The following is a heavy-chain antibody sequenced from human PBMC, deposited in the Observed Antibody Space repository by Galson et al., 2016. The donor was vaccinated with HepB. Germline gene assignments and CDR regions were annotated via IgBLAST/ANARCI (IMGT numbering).Heavy chain of an antibody. D-gene: IGHD2/OR15-2a*01. Sequence: TLSLTCTVSGGSISSGDYHWSWLCQLPGKGLEWIGCIQNSGSTYYNPSVKSRLIISVDTSKNQFSLELSSVTAADTAVYYCARGLNIIGPWGQGTLVTVSS. CDR2: IQNSGST. V-gene: IGHV4-31*03. J-gene: IGHJ5*02. CDR3: ARGLNIIGP. CDR1: GGSISSGDYH.